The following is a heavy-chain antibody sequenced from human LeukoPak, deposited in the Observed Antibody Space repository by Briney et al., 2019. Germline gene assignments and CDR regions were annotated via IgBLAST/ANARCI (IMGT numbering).Heavy chain of an antibody. V-gene: IGHV3-53*01. Sequence: GGSLRLSCAASGFTVSFNYMSWVRQAPGKGLEWISVIYSGGSTYYADSVKGRFTISRDDSKNTLYLQMNRLRVEDTAIYYCARAEWRTYSYYYMDVWGKGTTVTV. CDR2: IYSGGST. J-gene: IGHJ6*03. D-gene: IGHD3-3*01. CDR3: ARAEWRTYSYYYMDV. CDR1: GFTVSFNY.